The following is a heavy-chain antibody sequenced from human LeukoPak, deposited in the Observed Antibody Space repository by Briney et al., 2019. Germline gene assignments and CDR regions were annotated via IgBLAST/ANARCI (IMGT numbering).Heavy chain of an antibody. Sequence: GGSLRLSCVASGFTFNIYAIIWVRQAPGEGLEWVSVIGRNGDNIHYADSVKGRFTISRDNSKNTLYLQMNSLRAEDTAVYHCAKCTQTGDCFDYWGQGTLVAVSS. V-gene: IGHV3-23*01. CDR3: AKCTQTGDCFDY. J-gene: IGHJ4*02. CDR1: GFTFNIYA. CDR2: IGRNGDNI. D-gene: IGHD7-27*01.